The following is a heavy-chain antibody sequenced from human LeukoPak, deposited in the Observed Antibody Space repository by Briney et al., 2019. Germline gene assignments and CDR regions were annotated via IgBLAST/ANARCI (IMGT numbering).Heavy chain of an antibody. CDR1: GGTFSSYA. J-gene: IGHJ3*02. CDR2: IIPIFGTA. CDR3: AGSSTTDYAFDI. V-gene: IGHV1-69*13. Sequence: GASVKVSCKASGGTFSSYAISWVRQAPGQGLEWMGGIIPIFGTANYAQKFQGRVTITADESTSTAYMELSSLRSEDTAVYYCAGSSTTDYAFDIWGQGTMVTVSS. D-gene: IGHD2-2*01.